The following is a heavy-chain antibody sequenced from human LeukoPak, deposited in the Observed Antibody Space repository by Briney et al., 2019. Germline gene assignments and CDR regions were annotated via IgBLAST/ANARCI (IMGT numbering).Heavy chain of an antibody. Sequence: AGGSLRLSCAASGFTFSSYSMNWVRQAPGKGLEWVSYISSSSKTIYYADSVKGRFTISRDNAKNSLYLQMNSLRAEDTAVYYCARDRHYDYVWGTYRQDTFDFWGQGTLVTVSS. J-gene: IGHJ4*02. CDR3: ARDRHYDYVWGTYRQDTFDF. V-gene: IGHV3-48*01. D-gene: IGHD3-16*02. CDR1: GFTFSSYS. CDR2: ISSSSKTI.